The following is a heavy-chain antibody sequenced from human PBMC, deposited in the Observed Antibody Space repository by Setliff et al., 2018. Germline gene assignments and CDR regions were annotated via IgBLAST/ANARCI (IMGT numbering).Heavy chain of an antibody. CDR1: RYTFTSYG. CDR2: INAANDNT. J-gene: IGHJ4*02. Sequence: ASVKVSCKASRYTFTSYGVHWVRQAPGQRLEWMGWINAANDNTKYSQKFQGRVTITRDTSASTVYMELSSLRYEDTAVYYCASAEVVVAPWGQGTLVTVSS. V-gene: IGHV1-3*01. CDR3: ASAEVVVAP. D-gene: IGHD2-15*01.